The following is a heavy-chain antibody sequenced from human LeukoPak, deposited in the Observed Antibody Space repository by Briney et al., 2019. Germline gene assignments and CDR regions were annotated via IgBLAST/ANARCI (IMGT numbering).Heavy chain of an antibody. CDR1: GGSISGDY. D-gene: IGHD1-26*01. J-gene: IGHJ4*02. CDR3: ARDGVYSGSYTDY. Sequence: SETLSLTCTVSGGSISGDYWSWIRQPAGTGLEWIGRIYTSGSTIYNPSLKSRVTISVDTSKNQFSLKLSSVTAADTAVYYCARDGVYSGSYTDYWGQGTLVTVSS. CDR2: IYTSGST. V-gene: IGHV4-4*07.